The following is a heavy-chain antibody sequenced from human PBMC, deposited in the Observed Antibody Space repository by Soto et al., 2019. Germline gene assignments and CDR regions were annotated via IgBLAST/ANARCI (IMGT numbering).Heavy chain of an antibody. CDR1: GGSFSGYY. V-gene: IGHV4-34*01. CDR2: IHHSGST. Sequence: QVQLQQWGAGLMKPSETLSLTCAVYGGSFSGYYWNWIRQPPGKGLEWIGEIHHSGSTKYNPSLKSRLTISVDTSKNQFSLKLSSVTAADTAVYYCARGRLRRREPGGRILDYWGQGTLVTVSS. J-gene: IGHJ4*02. CDR3: ARGRLRRREPGGRILDY. D-gene: IGHD4-17*01.